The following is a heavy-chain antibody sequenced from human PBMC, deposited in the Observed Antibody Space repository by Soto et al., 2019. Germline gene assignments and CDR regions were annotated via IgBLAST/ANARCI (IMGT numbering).Heavy chain of an antibody. Sequence: GGSLRLSCAASGFTFDDYAMHWVRQAPGKGLEWVSGISWNSGSIGYADSVKGRFTISRDNAKNSLYLQMISLRAEDTALYYCAKGAFRPPDSYGGIVVAPAALHTYIDSWGQGTLVTVSS. CDR3: AKGAFRPPDSYGGIVVAPAALHTYIDS. V-gene: IGHV3-9*01. CDR2: ISWNSGSI. D-gene: IGHD2-2*01. J-gene: IGHJ4*02. CDR1: GFTFDDYA.